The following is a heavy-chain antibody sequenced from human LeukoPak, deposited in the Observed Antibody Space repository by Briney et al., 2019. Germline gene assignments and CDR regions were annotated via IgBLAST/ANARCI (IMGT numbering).Heavy chain of an antibody. D-gene: IGHD1-26*01. Sequence: PGGSLRLSCAASGFTFSDYYMSWIRQAPGKGLEWVSYISSSGSTIYYADSVKGRFTISRDNAKDSLYLQMNSLRAEDTAVYYCARDRVGDWEYFDYWGQGTLVTVSS. J-gene: IGHJ4*02. V-gene: IGHV3-11*01. CDR1: GFTFSDYY. CDR2: ISSSGSTI. CDR3: ARDRVGDWEYFDY.